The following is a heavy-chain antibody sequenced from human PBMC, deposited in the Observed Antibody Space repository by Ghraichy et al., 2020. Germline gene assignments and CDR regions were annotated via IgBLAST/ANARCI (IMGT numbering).Heavy chain of an antibody. V-gene: IGHV3-23*01. CDR2: ISNSGETT. D-gene: IGHD1-26*01. CDR1: GFTFSTYA. J-gene: IGHJ4*02. Sequence: GGSLRLSCAASGFTFSTYAMVWVRQAPGKGLEWVSGISNSGETTYYADSVKGRFTISRDNSKNTLYLQMNSLRVEDTAVYYCAKDWNGNYLLGVFDYWGQGTLVTVSS. CDR3: AKDWNGNYLLGVFDY.